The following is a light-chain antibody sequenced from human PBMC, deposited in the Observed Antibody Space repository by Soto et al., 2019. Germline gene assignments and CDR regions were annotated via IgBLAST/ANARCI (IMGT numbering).Light chain of an antibody. J-gene: IGKJ4*01. CDR1: QSMSRY. Sequence: DIQMTQSPSSLSASVGDRVTITCRASQSMSRYLNWYQQRPGKAPKFLIYAASSLQSGVPSRFSGSGFGTDFTLTISSLQPEDFATYYCQQSHSTPLTFGGGTKVEIK. CDR3: QQSHSTPLT. V-gene: IGKV1-39*01. CDR2: AAS.